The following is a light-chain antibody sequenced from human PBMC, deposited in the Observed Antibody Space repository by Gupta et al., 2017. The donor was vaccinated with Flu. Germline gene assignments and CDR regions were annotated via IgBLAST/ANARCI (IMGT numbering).Light chain of an antibody. V-gene: IGKV2-28*01. J-gene: IGKJ3*01. CDR1: QSLLNSKGYNY. CDR2: LGS. CDR3: MQALQAPFT. Sequence: ISCRSSQSLLNSKGYNYLDWYVQKPGQSPQLLIYLGSNRASGVPDRFSGSGSGTDFTLKISRVEAEDVGVYYCMQALQAPFTFGPGTKVDIK.